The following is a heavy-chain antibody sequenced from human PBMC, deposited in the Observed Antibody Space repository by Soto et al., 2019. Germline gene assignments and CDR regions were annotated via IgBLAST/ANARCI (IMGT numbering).Heavy chain of an antibody. D-gene: IGHD2-2*01. Sequence: GGSLRLSCAASGFTFSSYGMHWVRQAPGKGLEWVAVIWYDGSNKYYADSVKGRFTISRDNSKNTLYLQMNSLRAEDTAVYYCARVVEACSSTSCYEFYHYYYMDVWGKGTTVTVSS. CDR3: ARVVEACSSTSCYEFYHYYYMDV. CDR2: IWYDGSNK. V-gene: IGHV3-33*01. J-gene: IGHJ6*03. CDR1: GFTFSSYG.